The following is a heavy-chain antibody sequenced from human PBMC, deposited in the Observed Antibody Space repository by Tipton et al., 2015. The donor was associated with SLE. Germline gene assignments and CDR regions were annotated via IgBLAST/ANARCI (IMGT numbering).Heavy chain of an antibody. Sequence: QLVQSGGGVVQPGGSLRLSCAASGFTFSNYGMHWVRQAPGKGLEWVAFIRYDGSNKYYADSVKGRFTISRDNSKNTLYLQMNSLRAEDTAVYYCAKDNNSPITGGNSWFDPWGQGTLVTVSS. J-gene: IGHJ5*02. CDR2: IRYDGSNK. V-gene: IGHV3-30*02. D-gene: IGHD1-14*01. CDR1: GFTFSNYG. CDR3: AKDNNSPITGGNSWFDP.